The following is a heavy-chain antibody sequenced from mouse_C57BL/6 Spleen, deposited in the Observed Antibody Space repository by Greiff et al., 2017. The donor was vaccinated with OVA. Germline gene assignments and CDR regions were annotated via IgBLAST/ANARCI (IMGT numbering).Heavy chain of an antibody. CDR2: IWSGGST. J-gene: IGHJ4*01. Sequence: VQLMESGPGLVQPSQCLSISCTVSGFSLTSYGVHWVRQSPGKGLEWLGVIWSGGSTDYNAAFISRLSISKDNSKSQDFFKMNSLQADDTAIYYCARNWDYYGSRGAMDYWGQGTSVTVSS. V-gene: IGHV2-2*01. CDR3: ARNWDYYGSRGAMDY. CDR1: GFSLTSYG. D-gene: IGHD1-1*01.